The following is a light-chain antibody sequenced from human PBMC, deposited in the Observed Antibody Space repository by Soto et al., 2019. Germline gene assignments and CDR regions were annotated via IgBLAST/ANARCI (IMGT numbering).Light chain of an antibody. Sequence: QSVLTQPPSVSGAPGQRVTISCTGSSSNIGAGYDVHWYQQLPGTAPKLLIYGNSNRPSGVPDRFSGSKSGTSASLAITGLQAEDEADYYCQSYDSSLSVPFGTGTNVTVL. CDR1: SSNIGAGYD. J-gene: IGLJ1*01. V-gene: IGLV1-40*01. CDR2: GNS. CDR3: QSYDSSLSVP.